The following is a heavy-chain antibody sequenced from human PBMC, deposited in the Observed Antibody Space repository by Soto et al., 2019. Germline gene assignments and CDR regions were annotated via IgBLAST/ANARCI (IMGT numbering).Heavy chain of an antibody. J-gene: IGHJ4*02. Sequence: PSETLSLTCTVSGGSISSYYWSWIRQPPGKGLEWIGYIYYSGSTNYNPSLKSRVTISVDTSKNQFSLKLSSVTAADTAVYYCARGTHSGSSWVFDYWGQGTLVTVSS. CDR2: IYYSGST. CDR3: ARGTHSGSSWVFDY. CDR1: GGSISSYY. D-gene: IGHD1-26*01. V-gene: IGHV4-59*01.